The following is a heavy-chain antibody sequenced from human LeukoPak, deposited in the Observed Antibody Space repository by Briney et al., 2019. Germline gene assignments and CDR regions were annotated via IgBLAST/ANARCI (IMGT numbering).Heavy chain of an antibody. D-gene: IGHD6-13*01. V-gene: IGHV4-34*01. CDR3: ARGPRFIAAPYYFDY. J-gene: IGHJ4*02. CDR1: GGSFSGYY. Sequence: PSETPSLTCAVYGGSFSGYYWSWIRQPPGKGLEWIGEINHSGSTNYNPSLKSRVTISVDTSKNQFSLKLSSVTAADTAVYYCARGPRFIAAPYYFDYWGQGTLVTVSS. CDR2: INHSGST.